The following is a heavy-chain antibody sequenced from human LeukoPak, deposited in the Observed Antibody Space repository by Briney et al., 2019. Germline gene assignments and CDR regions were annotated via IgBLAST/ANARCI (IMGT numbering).Heavy chain of an antibody. CDR3: ARDHNWGPDY. V-gene: IGHV1-2*02. J-gene: IGHJ4*02. CDR2: IHPGRGDT. D-gene: IGHD7-27*01. Sequence: VASVKVSCKASGYTFTSYAISWVRQAPGQGLEWMGWIHPGRGDTNYAQKFQGRVSLTRDTSISTAYMELSGLTSDDTAVYFCARDHNWGPDYWGQGTLVSVSS. CDR1: GYTFTSYA.